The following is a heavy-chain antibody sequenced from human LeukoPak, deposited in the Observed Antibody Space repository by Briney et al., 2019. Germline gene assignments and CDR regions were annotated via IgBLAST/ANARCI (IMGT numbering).Heavy chain of an antibody. J-gene: IGHJ4*02. CDR3: AKHVYGGNLLPET. Sequence: GGSLRLSCAASGFTFSTYAMSWVRQAPGGGLEWVSSPSGSGGNTNYADSVKGRFTISRDNSKNTLYLQMNSLRAEDTAIYYCAKHVYGGNLLPETWGQGTLVTVSS. CDR1: GFTFSTYA. D-gene: IGHD4-23*01. V-gene: IGHV3-23*01. CDR2: PSGSGGNT.